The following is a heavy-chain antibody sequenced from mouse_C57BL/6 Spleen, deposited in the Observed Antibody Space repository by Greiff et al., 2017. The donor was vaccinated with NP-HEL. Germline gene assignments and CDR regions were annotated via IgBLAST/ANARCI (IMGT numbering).Heavy chain of an antibody. J-gene: IGHJ2*01. CDR3: AIEGGDYPFDY. V-gene: IGHV5-4*01. CDR2: VSDGGSYT. CDR1: GFTFSSYA. D-gene: IGHD2-4*01. Sequence: EVQGVESGGGLVKPGGSLKLSSAASGFTFSSYAMSWVRQTPEKRLEWVATVSDGGSYTYYPDNVKGRFTISRDNAKNNLYLQMSHLKSEDTAMYYCAIEGGDYPFDYWGQGTTLTVSS.